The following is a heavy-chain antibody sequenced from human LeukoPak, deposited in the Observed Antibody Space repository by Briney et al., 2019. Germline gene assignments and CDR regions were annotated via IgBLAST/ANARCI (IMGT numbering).Heavy chain of an antibody. CDR3: ARDQVGATEVEFYFDY. CDR2: ISYDGSNK. J-gene: IGHJ4*02. Sequence: PGGSLRLSCAASGFTFSSYAMHWVRQAPGKGLEWVAVISYDGSNKYYADSVKGRFTISRDNAKNTLYLQMNSLRAEDTAVYYCARDQVGATEVEFYFDYWGQGTLVTVSS. V-gene: IGHV3-30*04. CDR1: GFTFSSYA. D-gene: IGHD1-26*01.